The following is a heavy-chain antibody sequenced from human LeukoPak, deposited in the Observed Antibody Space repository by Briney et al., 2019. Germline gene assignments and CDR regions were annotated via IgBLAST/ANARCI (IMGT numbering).Heavy chain of an antibody. CDR2: ISSGGTYE. CDR3: AVMGDYYDSSGYLPNRSFDY. D-gene: IGHD3-22*01. V-gene: IGHV3-30*01. Sequence: GGSLRLSCAASGFTFSNYAMHWVRQAPGKGLEWVSLISSGGTYEYYADSVKGRFTISRDNSKNTLYLQMNSLRAEDTAVYYCAVMGDYYDSSGYLPNRSFDYWGQGTLVTVSS. CDR1: GFTFSNYA. J-gene: IGHJ4*02.